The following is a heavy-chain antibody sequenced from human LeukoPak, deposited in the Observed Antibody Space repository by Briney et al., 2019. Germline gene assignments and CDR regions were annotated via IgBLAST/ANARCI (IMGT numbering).Heavy chain of an antibody. D-gene: IGHD5-12*01. CDR2: IHYSGST. CDR1: GDSISSYY. Sequence: PSETLSLTCTVSGDSISSYYWSWIRQPPGKGLEWIGFIHYSGSTNYNPSLKSRVTISVDTSKNQFSLKLSSVTAADTAVYYCARGPRGGYDYYWGQGTLVTVSS. J-gene: IGHJ4*02. V-gene: IGHV4-59*08. CDR3: ARGPRGGYDYY.